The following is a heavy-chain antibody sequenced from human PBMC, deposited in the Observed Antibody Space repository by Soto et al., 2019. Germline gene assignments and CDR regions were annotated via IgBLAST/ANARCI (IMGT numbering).Heavy chain of an antibody. CDR2: ISRSGNST. Sequence: EVQVLESGGGLAQPGRSLRLSCAVSGLSFSSYAMTWVRQSPGKGLVWVSSISRSGNSTYSADAVRGRFTISRDNAKNTLYLQMNSLRTEDTAVYSCATDAKILDWLPTSYYIAFWGQGTLVSVSS. D-gene: IGHD3-9*01. J-gene: IGHJ4*02. V-gene: IGHV3-23*01. CDR3: ATDAKILDWLPTSYYIAF. CDR1: GLSFSSYA.